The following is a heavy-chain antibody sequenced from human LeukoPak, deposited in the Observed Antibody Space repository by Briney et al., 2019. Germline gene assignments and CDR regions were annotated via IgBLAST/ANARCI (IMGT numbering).Heavy chain of an antibody. D-gene: IGHD3-9*01. Sequence: PSETLSLTCTVSGGSISSSSHYWGWIRQPPGKGLEWIGNIYYRGDTYYNPSLKSRVTISVDTSKNQFSLKLTSVTAADTAVYYCARLSFDWFYNSWGQGILVTVSS. CDR1: GGSISSSSHY. CDR2: IYYRGDT. CDR3: ARLSFDWFYNS. J-gene: IGHJ4*02. V-gene: IGHV4-39*01.